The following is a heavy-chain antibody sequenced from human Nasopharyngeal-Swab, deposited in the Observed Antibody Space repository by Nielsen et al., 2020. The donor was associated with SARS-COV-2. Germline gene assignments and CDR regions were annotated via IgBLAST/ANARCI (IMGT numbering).Heavy chain of an antibody. CDR1: GGSISSYY. CDR2: IYYSGST. CDR3: ARGGWGNWFDP. V-gene: IGHV4-59*01. D-gene: IGHD3-16*01. J-gene: IGHJ5*02. Sequence: GSLRLSCTVSGGSISSYYWSWIRQPPGKGLEWIGYIYYSGSTNYNPSLKSRVTISVDTSRNQFSLKLSSVTAAGTAVYYWARGGWGNWFDPWGQGTLVTVSS.